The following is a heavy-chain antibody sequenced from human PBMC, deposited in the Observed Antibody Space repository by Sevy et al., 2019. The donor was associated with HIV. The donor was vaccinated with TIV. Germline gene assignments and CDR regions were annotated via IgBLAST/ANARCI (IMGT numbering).Heavy chain of an antibody. CDR1: GFTFSSYA. CDR2: ISGRGGST. CDR3: AKAPPGHCSSSSCPRAYYYYGMDV. Sequence: GGSLRLSCAASGFTFSSYAMNWVRQAPGKGLEWVSAISGRGGSTYYADSVEGRFTMSRDISKNTLYLQMSSLRAEDTAVYYCAKAPPGHCSSSSCPRAYYYYGMDVWGQGTTVTVSS. V-gene: IGHV3-23*01. D-gene: IGHD2-15*01. J-gene: IGHJ6*02.